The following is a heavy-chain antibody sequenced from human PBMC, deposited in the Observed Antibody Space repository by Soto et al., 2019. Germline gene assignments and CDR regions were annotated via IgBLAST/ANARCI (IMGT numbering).Heavy chain of an antibody. V-gene: IGHV4-34*01. CDR2: INHSGST. CDR3: ARAGYSSLGTDYYYYYGMDV. CDR1: GGSVSGYY. D-gene: IGHD6-13*01. Sequence: SETQSLTCAVYGGSVSGYYWGWLRQPPGKGLEWIGEINHSGSTNYNPSLKSRVTISVDTSKNQFSLKLSSVTAADTAVYYCARAGYSSLGTDYYYYYGMDVWGQGTTVTVSS. J-gene: IGHJ6*02.